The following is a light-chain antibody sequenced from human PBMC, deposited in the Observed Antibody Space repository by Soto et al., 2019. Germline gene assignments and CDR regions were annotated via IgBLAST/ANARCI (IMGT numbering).Light chain of an antibody. Sequence: QSALTQPASVSGSPGQSITISCTGTSSDVGGSAYVSWYQQFPCNVPRLLIYKVTNRPSGVSYRFSGSKSGNTASLTISGRQAEDESDYCCTSSTHGSLYVFGTGTKVTVL. V-gene: IGLV2-14*01. CDR2: KVT. CDR3: TSSTHGSLYV. CDR1: SSDVGGSAY. J-gene: IGLJ1*01.